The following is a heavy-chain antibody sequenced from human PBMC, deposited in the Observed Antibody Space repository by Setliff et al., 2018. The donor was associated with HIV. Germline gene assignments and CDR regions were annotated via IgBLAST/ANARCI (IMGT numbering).Heavy chain of an antibody. CDR1: GGSISAHY. CDR3: ATRPADTKWYGVFDY. D-gene: IGHD3-10*01. V-gene: IGHV4-4*09. J-gene: IGHJ4*02. CDR2: IYGSGIT. Sequence: SETLSLTCSVSGGSISAHYWSWIRQSPGKGLEWIGYIYGSGITNYNPSLRGRVTISIDTSKNQFPLRLNSVTAADTAVYYCATRPADTKWYGVFDYWGQGRLVTVSS.